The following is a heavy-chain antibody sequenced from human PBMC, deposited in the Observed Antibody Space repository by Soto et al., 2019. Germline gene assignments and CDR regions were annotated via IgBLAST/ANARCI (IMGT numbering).Heavy chain of an antibody. CDR2: IYYSGST. V-gene: IGHV4-59*01. CDR3: ARAGGPYYYDSSGYSG. J-gene: IGHJ4*02. Sequence: SETLSVTCTVSGGSISSYYWSWIRQPPGKGLEWIGYIYYSGSTNHNPSLKSRVTISVDTSKNQFSLKLSSVTAADTAVYYCARAGGPYYYDSSGYSGWGQGTLVTVSS. D-gene: IGHD3-22*01. CDR1: GGSISSYY.